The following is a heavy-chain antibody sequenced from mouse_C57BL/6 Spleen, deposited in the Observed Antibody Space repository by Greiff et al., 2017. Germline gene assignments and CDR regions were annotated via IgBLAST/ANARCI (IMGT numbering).Heavy chain of an antibody. D-gene: IGHD2-4*01. Sequence: EVKVVESGEGLVKPGGSLKLSCAASGFTFSSYAMSWVRQTPEKRLEWVAYISSGGGYIYYADTVKGRFTISRDNARNTLYLQMSSLKSEDTAMYYCTRGSYDSLYAMDYWGQGTSVTVSA. V-gene: IGHV5-9-1*02. CDR1: GFTFSSYA. CDR2: ISSGGGYI. J-gene: IGHJ4*01. CDR3: TRGSYDSLYAMDY.